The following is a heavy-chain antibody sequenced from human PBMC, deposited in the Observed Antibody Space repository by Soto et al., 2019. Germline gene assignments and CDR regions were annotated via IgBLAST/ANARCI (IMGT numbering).Heavy chain of an antibody. CDR1: GLTFSSFA. D-gene: IGHD3-10*01. CDR2: ITGSGGST. CDR3: EKAKGPWSPRSYCFGR. V-gene: IGHV3-23*01. J-gene: IGHJ1*01. Sequence: EVQVLDSGGDLVQPGASLRLSCAVSGLTFSSFAMGWVRQAPGKGPEWVSLITGSGGSTFYADSVKGRFTISRDNSKNTLYLQMTSLIAEDTAVYYCEKAKGPWSPRSYCFGRWGQGTLVTVSS.